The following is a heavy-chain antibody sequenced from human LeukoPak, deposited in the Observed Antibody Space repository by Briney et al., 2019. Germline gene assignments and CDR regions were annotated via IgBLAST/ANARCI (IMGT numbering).Heavy chain of an antibody. CDR2: MNPNSGNT. D-gene: IGHD6-6*01. J-gene: IGHJ5*02. Sequence: ASVTVSCKASGYTFTSYDINWVRQAAGQGLEWMGWMNPNSGNTVYAQKFQGRVTMTRNTSISTAYMELSSLRSEDTAVYYCARERIIAARWFDPWGQGTLVTVSS. CDR1: GYTFTSYD. CDR3: ARERIIAARWFDP. V-gene: IGHV1-8*01.